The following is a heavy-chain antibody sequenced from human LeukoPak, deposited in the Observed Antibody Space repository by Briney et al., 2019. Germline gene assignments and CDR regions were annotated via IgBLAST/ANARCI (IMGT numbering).Heavy chain of an antibody. CDR3: ARDNYDSSGYYFD. CDR1: GFTFSSYE. J-gene: IGHJ4*02. V-gene: IGHV3-48*03. D-gene: IGHD3-22*01. CDR2: ISSSGSTT. Sequence: QSGGSLRLSCAASGFTFSSYEMNWDRQAPGKGLEWVSYISSSGSTTHYAGSVKGRFTISRDNAKKSLYLQMNSLRAEDTAVYYCARDNYDSSGYYFDWGQGTLVTVSS.